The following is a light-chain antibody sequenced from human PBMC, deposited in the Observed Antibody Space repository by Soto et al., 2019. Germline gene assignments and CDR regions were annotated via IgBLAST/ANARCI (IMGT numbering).Light chain of an antibody. CDR3: RQDTNWLS. J-gene: IGKJ4*01. CDR1: ESVSTW. V-gene: IGKV1-5*03. Sequence: IQMTQSPSTLSASIGDRVTITYRTNESVSTWLAWYQQKPRKAPKLLIYTVSNLQSGVPSRFSGSGSGTEFTLSISSLPPDDLGPYSCRQDTNWLSFGGGTKVEIK. CDR2: TVS.